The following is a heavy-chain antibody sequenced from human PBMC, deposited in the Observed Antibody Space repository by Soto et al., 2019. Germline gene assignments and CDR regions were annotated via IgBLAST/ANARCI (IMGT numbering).Heavy chain of an antibody. CDR3: AHFYDSSGYYFGAPHYFDH. V-gene: IGHV2-5*01. CDR2: IYWNDDK. D-gene: IGHD3-22*01. J-gene: IGHJ4*02. Sequence: GSGPTLVNPTQTLTLTCTFSGFSLSTSGVGVGWIRQPPGKALEWLALIYWNDDKRYSPSLKSRLTITKDTSKNQVVLTMTNMDPVDTATYYCAHFYDSSGYYFGAPHYFDHWGQGTLVTVSS. CDR1: GFSLSTSGVG.